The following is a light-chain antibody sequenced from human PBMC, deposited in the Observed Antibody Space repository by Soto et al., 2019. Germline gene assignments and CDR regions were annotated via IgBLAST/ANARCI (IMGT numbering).Light chain of an antibody. CDR3: AAWDDSLNGPHVV. CDR1: SSNIGSNY. V-gene: IGLV1-47*01. J-gene: IGLJ2*01. Sequence: QSVLTQPPSASGTPGQRVTISCSGSSSNIGSNYVYWYQQLPGPAPKLLIYRNNQRPSGVPDRVSVSKSGTSASLAISGLRSEDEADYYCAAWDDSLNGPHVVFGGGTKLTVL. CDR2: RNN.